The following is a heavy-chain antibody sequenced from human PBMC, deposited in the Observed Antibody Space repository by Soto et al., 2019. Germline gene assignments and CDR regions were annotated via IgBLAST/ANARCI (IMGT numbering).Heavy chain of an antibody. D-gene: IGHD1-26*01. CDR3: AKGPPVGSKSWYFDP. Sequence: EVQLLESGGGLIQPGGSLRLSCAASGFTFSNYGMTWVRQAPGKGLEWVSVLSGSGGSKYYADSVKGRFTIARDNSGNTLDLQMNRLRAEDTALYYCAKGPPVGSKSWYFDPWCQGTLVTVSS. CDR2: LSGSGGSK. J-gene: IGHJ5*02. V-gene: IGHV3-23*01. CDR1: GFTFSNYG.